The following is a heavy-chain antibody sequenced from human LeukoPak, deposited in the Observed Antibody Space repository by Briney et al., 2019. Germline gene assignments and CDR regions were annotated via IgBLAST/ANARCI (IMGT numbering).Heavy chain of an antibody. J-gene: IGHJ4*02. Sequence: ASVKVSCKASGYTFTSYDINWVRQASGQGLEWMGWMNPNSGNTDYAQKFQGRVTFTRDTSITTAHMELSNLRSEDTAVYYCARAPHRNLLLNYDYVFDYWGQGTQVTVSS. CDR3: ARAPHRNLLLNYDYVFDY. CDR1: GYTFTSYD. CDR2: MNPNSGNT. D-gene: IGHD3-16*01. V-gene: IGHV1-8*02.